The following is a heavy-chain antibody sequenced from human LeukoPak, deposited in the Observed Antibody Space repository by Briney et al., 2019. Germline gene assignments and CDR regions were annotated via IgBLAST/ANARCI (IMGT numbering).Heavy chain of an antibody. CDR2: INAGNGNT. V-gene: IGHV1-3*01. J-gene: IGHJ6*04. CDR1: GYTFTSYA. Sequence: ASVKVSCKASGYTFTSYAMHWVRQAPGQRLEWMGWINAGNGNTKYSQRFQGRVTITRDTSASTAYMELSSLRSEDTAVYYCASAVVVPAAMFAGYYYYGMDVWGKGTTVTVSS. D-gene: IGHD2-2*01. CDR3: ASAVVVPAAMFAGYYYYGMDV.